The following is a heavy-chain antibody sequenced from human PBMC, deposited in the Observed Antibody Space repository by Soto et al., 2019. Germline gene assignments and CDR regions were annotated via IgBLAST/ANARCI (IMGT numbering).Heavy chain of an antibody. CDR3: ARDVGPTFNFDY. D-gene: IGHD3-16*01. Sequence: QVQLQESGPGLVKPSETLSLTCTVSGGSISSYYWSWIRQPPGKGLEWIGYIYYSGSTNYSPSLKSRVTISVDTSKNQFSLKLSSVTAADTAVYYCARDVGPTFNFDYWGQGTLVTVSS. V-gene: IGHV4-59*01. CDR1: GGSISSYY. CDR2: IYYSGST. J-gene: IGHJ4*02.